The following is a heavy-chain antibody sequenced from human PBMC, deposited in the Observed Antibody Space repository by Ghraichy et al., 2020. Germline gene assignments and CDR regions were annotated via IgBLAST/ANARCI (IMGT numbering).Heavy chain of an antibody. CDR3: AREGSGYYKGYWYFDL. CDR2: IIPIFGTA. CDR1: GGTFSSYA. D-gene: IGHD3-3*01. V-gene: IGHV1-69*13. Sequence: PSVKVSYKASGGTFSSYAISWVRQAPGQGLEWMGGIIPIFGTANYAQKFQGRVTITADESTSTAYMELSSLRSEDTAVYYCAREGSGYYKGYWYFDLWGRGTLVTVSS. J-gene: IGHJ2*01.